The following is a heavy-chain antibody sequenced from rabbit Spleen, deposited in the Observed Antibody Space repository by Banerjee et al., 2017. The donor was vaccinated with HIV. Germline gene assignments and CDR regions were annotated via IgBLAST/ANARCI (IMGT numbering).Heavy chain of an antibody. CDR1: GFSFSSSHW. V-gene: IGHV1S45*01. CDR2: IDAGSSGRT. Sequence: QEQLVESGGGLVKPEGSLTLTCKASGFSFSSSHWICWVRQAPGKGLEWIACIDAGSSGRTYYASWAKGRFTISKTSSTTVTLQMTSLTAADTATYFCARDPDGGGVDYDLWGPGTLVTVS. D-gene: IGHD2-1*01. CDR3: ARDPDGGGVDYDL. J-gene: IGHJ4*01.